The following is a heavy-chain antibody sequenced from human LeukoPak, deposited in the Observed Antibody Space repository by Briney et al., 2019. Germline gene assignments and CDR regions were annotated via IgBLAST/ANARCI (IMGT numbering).Heavy chain of an antibody. CDR1: GDSISSSSYY. Sequence: SETLSLTCTVSGDSISSSSYYWGWIRQPPGKGLEWIGSIYYSGSTYYNPSLKSRVTISVDTSKNQFSLKLSSVTAADTAVYYCARDQRWSSRSYYYYYMDVWAKGTTVTVSS. D-gene: IGHD6-13*01. CDR2: IYYSGST. J-gene: IGHJ6*03. V-gene: IGHV4-39*07. CDR3: ARDQRWSSRSYYYYYMDV.